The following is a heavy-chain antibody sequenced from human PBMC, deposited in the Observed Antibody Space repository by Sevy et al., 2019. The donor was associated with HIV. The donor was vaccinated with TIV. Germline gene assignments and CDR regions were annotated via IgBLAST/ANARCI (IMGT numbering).Heavy chain of an antibody. CDR3: ARLSRNNVVVTGVRRDGFDV. D-gene: IGHD2-21*02. CDR1: GGSISTYY. J-gene: IGHJ3*01. Sequence: SETLSLTCTVSGGSISTYYWSWLRQPPGKGLQWIGYIYYTGKTNYNPSLQTPVTMSIDTSKNQFSLRLSSVTSADTAMYYCARLSRNNVVVTGVRRDGFDVWGQGTMVTVSS. CDR2: IYYTGKT. V-gene: IGHV4-59*01.